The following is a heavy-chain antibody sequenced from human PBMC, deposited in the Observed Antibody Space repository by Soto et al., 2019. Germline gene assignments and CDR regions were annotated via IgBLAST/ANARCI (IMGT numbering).Heavy chain of an antibody. CDR3: ARSRLGQQLRWFDP. D-gene: IGHD6-13*01. Sequence: QVQLQESGPGLVKPSETLSLTCTVSGGSISSYYWSWIRKPPGKGLEWIGYIYYSGSTNYNPSLKSRVNIAVDTSKNQCSLKLSSVTAADTAVYYCARSRLGQQLRWFDPWGQGTLVTVS. CDR1: GGSISSYY. J-gene: IGHJ5*02. V-gene: IGHV4-59*01. CDR2: IYYSGST.